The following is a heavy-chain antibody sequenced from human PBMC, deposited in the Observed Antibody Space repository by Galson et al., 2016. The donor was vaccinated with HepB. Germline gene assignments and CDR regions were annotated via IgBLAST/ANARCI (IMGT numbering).Heavy chain of an antibody. J-gene: IGHJ2*01. CDR1: GFTFSSYA. V-gene: IGHV3-30*14. CDR3: ASLRFKGFDL. CDR2: ISFDGSNK. D-gene: IGHD3-3*01. Sequence: SLRLSCAASGFTFSSYAMHWVRQAPGKRLEWVAVISFDGSNKYYADSVKGRFTISRDNSKNTLYLQMDSLRAEDTAVYYCASLRFKGFDLWGRGTLVTVSS.